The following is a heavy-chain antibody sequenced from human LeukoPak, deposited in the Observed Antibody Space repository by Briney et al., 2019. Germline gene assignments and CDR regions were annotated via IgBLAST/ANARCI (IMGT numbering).Heavy chain of an antibody. CDR1: GGSISSSSYY. CDR3: ARDGDPVVTVFDY. D-gene: IGHD4-23*01. CDR2: IYYSGST. Sequence: PSETLSLTCTVSGGSISSSSYYWGWIRQPPGKGLEWIGSIYYSGSTYYNPSLKSRVTISVDTSKNQFSLKLSSVTAADTAVYYCARDGDPVVTVFDYWGQGTLVTVSS. J-gene: IGHJ4*02. V-gene: IGHV4-39*07.